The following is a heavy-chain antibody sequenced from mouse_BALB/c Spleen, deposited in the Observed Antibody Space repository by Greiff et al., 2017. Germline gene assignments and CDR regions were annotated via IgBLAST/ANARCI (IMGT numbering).Heavy chain of an antibody. CDR1: GYTFTDYY. V-gene: IGHV1-26*01. D-gene: IGHD1-1*01. Sequence: EVQLQQSGPELVKPGASVKMSCKASGYTFTDYYMKWVKQSHGKSLEWIGDINPNNGGTSYNQKFKGKATLTVDKSSSTAYMQLNSLTSEDSAVYYCARSYYGSSYEEYYYAMDYWGQGTSVTVSS. CDR2: INPNNGGT. CDR3: ARSYYGSSYEEYYYAMDY. J-gene: IGHJ4*01.